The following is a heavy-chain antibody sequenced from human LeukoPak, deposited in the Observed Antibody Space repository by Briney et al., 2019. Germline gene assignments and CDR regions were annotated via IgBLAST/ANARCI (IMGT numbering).Heavy chain of an antibody. V-gene: IGHV4-4*07. J-gene: IGHJ4*02. Sequence: PSETLSLTCTVSGYSISSGYYWSWIRQPAGKGLEWIGRIYTSGSTNYNPSLKSRVTMSVDTSKNQFSLKLSSVTAADTAVYYCARDVGWGMVREVFDYWGQGTLVTVSS. CDR1: GYSISSGYY. CDR3: ARDVGWGMVREVFDY. CDR2: IYTSGST. D-gene: IGHD3-10*01.